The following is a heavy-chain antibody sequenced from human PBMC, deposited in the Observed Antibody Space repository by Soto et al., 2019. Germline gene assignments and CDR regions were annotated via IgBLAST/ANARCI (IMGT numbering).Heavy chain of an antibody. CDR2: IYYSGST. CDR1: GGSISSGDYH. V-gene: IGHV4-30-4*01. Sequence: PSETLSLTCTVSGGSISSGDYHWSWIRQPPGKGLEWIGYIYYSGSTYYKPYLKSRVTISVDTSKNQFSLKLSFVIAADTAVYHCASHHYDFWSGYPFDYWGQGTLVTVSS. CDR3: ASHHYDFWSGYPFDY. J-gene: IGHJ4*02. D-gene: IGHD3-3*01.